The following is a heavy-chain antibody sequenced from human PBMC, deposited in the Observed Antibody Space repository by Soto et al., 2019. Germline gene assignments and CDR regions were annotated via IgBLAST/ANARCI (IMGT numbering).Heavy chain of an antibody. CDR3: ARHVDIAVAPHRQYYYYYMDV. Sequence: SETLSLTCTVSGGSISSYYWSWIRQPPGKGLEWIGYIYYSGSTNYNPSLKSRVTISVDTSKNQFSLKLSSVTAADTAVYYCARHVDIAVAPHRQYYYYYMDVWGKGITVTVSS. CDR1: GGSISSYY. D-gene: IGHD6-19*01. J-gene: IGHJ6*03. V-gene: IGHV4-59*08. CDR2: IYYSGST.